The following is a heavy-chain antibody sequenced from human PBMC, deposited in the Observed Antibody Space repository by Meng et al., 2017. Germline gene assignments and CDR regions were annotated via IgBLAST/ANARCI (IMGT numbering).Heavy chain of an antibody. CDR1: GGSFSGYY. D-gene: IGHD3-16*02. J-gene: IGHJ4*02. Sequence: SETLSLTCAVYGGSFSGYYWSWIRQPPGKGLEWIGEINHSVSTNYNPSLKSRVTISVNTPKNQFSLKLSYVTAADTAVNCCARAYTITFGGVIVTPYYLDYWGQGTLVTVSS. V-gene: IGHV4-34*01. CDR3: ARAYTITFGGVIVTPYYLDY. CDR2: INHSVST.